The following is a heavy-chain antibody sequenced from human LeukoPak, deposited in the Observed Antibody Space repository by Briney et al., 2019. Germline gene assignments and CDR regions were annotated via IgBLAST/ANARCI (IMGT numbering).Heavy chain of an antibody. V-gene: IGHV3-23*01. CDR2: ISGGGGST. D-gene: IGHD5-18*01. J-gene: IGHJ4*02. CDR3: AKELYSYGSSCFDY. CDR1: GFTFSSYA. Sequence: GGSLRLSCAASGFTFSSYAMSWVRQAPGKGLEWVSAISGGGGSTYYADSVKGRFSISRDNSKNTLYLQMNSLRAEDTAVYYCAKELYSYGSSCFDYWGQGTLVTVSS.